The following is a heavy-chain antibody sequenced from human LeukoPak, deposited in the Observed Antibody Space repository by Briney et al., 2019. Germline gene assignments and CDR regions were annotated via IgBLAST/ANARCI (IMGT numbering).Heavy chain of an antibody. CDR2: ISYSGST. CDR3: ASRDA. J-gene: IGHJ5*02. V-gene: IGHV4-31*03. D-gene: IGHD5-24*01. CDR1: GGSISSDGYY. Sequence: PSQTLSLTCTVSGGSISSDGYYWSWIRQHPEKGLEWIGYISYSGSTYYNPSLKSRVTISVDTSKIQFSLKLSSVTAADTAVYYCASRDAWGQGTLVTVSS.